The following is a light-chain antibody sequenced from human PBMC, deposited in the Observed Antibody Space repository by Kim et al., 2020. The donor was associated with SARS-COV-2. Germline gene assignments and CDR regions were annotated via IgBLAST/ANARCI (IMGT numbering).Light chain of an antibody. CDR1: NIGSKS. V-gene: IGLV3-21*04. CDR3: QVWDSSSDHRV. Sequence: APGKAARITCGGNNIGSKSVHWYQQKTGQAPVLVIYYDSDRPSGIPERFSGSNSGNTDTLTISRVEAGDEADYYCQVWDSSSDHRVFGGGTKLTVL. J-gene: IGLJ3*02. CDR2: YDS.